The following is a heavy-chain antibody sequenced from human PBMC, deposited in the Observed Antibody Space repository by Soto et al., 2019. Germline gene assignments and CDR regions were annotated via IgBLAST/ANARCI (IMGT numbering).Heavy chain of an antibody. CDR1: GFSLIDSGVA. CDR2: VYWDDDK. D-gene: IGHD1-26*01. Sequence: QITLKESGRAQVKPTQTLTLIGSSSGFSLIDSGVAVGWIRRPPGKALDWLALVYWDDDKRYSPSLRTRLTITRDTSKNQVVLTMTNIDPVDTATYYCVHKYADHAGYFFDFWGQGTLVTVSS. V-gene: IGHV2-5*02. J-gene: IGHJ4*02. CDR3: VHKYADHAGYFFDF.